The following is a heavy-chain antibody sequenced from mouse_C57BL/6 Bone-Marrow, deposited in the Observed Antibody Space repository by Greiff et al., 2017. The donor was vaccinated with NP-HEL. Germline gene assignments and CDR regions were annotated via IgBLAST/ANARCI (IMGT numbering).Heavy chain of an antibody. CDR1: GFSFNTYA. Sequence: EVQLQESGGGLVQPKGSLKLSCAASGFSFNTYAMNWVRQAPGKGLEWVARIRSKSNNYATYYADSVKDRFTISRDDSESMLYLQMNNLKTEDTAMYYCVRRGANWDVGYFDVWGTGTTVTVSS. D-gene: IGHD4-1*01. CDR2: IRSKSNNYAT. V-gene: IGHV10-1*01. CDR3: VRRGANWDVGYFDV. J-gene: IGHJ1*03.